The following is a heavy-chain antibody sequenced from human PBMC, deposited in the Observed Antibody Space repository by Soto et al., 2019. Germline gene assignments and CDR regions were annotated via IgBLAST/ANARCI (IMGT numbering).Heavy chain of an antibody. J-gene: IGHJ4*02. D-gene: IGHD6-13*01. V-gene: IGHV1-18*01. CDR1: GYTFPSYG. CDR2: ISAYNGNT. CDR3: ARLFYSSSWYTSPFDY. Sequence: ASVKLSCKASGYTFPSYGISWVRQAPGQGLEWMGWISAYNGNTNYAQKLQGRVTMTTDTSTSTAYMELRSLRSDDTAVYYCARLFYSSSWYTSPFDYWGQGTLVT.